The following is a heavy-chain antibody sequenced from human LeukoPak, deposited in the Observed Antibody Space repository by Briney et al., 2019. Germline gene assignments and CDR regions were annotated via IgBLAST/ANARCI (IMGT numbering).Heavy chain of an antibody. CDR1: GFFFSSYS. V-gene: IGHV3-64D*06. CDR2: ISSNGGST. Sequence: GGSVTLSCSASGFFFSSYSIYWVRHAPWKGLEYVSDISSNGGSTYYADSVKGRFTISRDNSKNTLYLQMSSLRAEDTAVYYCVKGYSYGFFYFDYWGQGTLVTVSS. CDR3: VKGYSYGFFYFDY. D-gene: IGHD5-18*01. J-gene: IGHJ4*02.